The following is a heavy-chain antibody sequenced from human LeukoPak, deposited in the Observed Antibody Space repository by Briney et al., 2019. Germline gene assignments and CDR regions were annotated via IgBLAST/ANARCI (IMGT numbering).Heavy chain of an antibody. Sequence: GGSLRLSCAASGFTFSSYWMSWVRQAPGKGLEWVANIKQDGSEKYYVDSVKGRFTISRDNAKNSLYLQMNSLRVEDTAVYYCARTGQYCSGGTCYSGQFDFWGQGTLVTVSS. CDR2: IKQDGSEK. CDR1: GFTFSSYW. D-gene: IGHD2-15*01. CDR3: ARTGQYCSGGTCYSGQFDF. V-gene: IGHV3-7*03. J-gene: IGHJ4*02.